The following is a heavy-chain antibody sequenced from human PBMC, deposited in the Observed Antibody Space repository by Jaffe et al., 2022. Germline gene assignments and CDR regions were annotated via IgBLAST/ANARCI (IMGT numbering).Heavy chain of an antibody. CDR2: IYYSGST. Sequence: QLQLQESGPGLVKPSETLSLTCTVSGGSISSSSYYWGWIRQPPGKGLEWIGSIYYSGSTYYNPSLKSRVTISVDTSKNQFSLKLSSVTAADTAVYYCARQISPSGWAYYYYYMDVWGKGTTVTVSS. D-gene: IGHD6-19*01. CDR1: GGSISSSSYY. V-gene: IGHV4-39*01. CDR3: ARQISPSGWAYYYYYMDV. J-gene: IGHJ6*03.